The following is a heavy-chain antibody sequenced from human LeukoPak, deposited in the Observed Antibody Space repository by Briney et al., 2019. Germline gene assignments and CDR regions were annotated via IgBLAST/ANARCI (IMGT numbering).Heavy chain of an antibody. Sequence: SETLSLTCTVSGGSISSYYWSWIRQPAGKGLEWIGRIYTSGSTNYNPSLKSRVTMSVDTSKNQFSLKLSSVTAADTAVYYCARFLGYCTNGVCPRYFDYWGQGTLVTVSS. CDR3: ARFLGYCTNGVCPRYFDY. CDR1: GGSISSYY. V-gene: IGHV4-4*07. J-gene: IGHJ4*02. D-gene: IGHD2-8*01. CDR2: IYTSGST.